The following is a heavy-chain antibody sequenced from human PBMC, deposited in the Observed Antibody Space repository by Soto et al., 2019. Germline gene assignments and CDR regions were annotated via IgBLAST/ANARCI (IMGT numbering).Heavy chain of an antibody. CDR3: AAIHRCLGGHHDY. J-gene: IGHJ4*02. D-gene: IGHD2-15*01. V-gene: IGHV4-61*03. Sequence: SETLSLTCTVSGGSISSSSYYWSWIRQPPGKGLEWIGNIQYSGTTNYNPSLESRVAISMDTSKTHFSLKLISVTAAAAAVYFCAAIHRCLGGHHDYWGQGTLVTVSS. CDR1: GGSISSSSYY. CDR2: IQYSGTT.